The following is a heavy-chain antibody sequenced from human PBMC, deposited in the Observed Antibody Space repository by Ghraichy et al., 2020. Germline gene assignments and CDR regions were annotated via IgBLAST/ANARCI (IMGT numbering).Heavy chain of an antibody. D-gene: IGHD3-22*01. CDR1: GDTFSNYH. J-gene: IGHJ6*02. CDR2: IIPIFDTT. V-gene: IGHV1-69*06. CDR3: TRGSDWNRMGTFLNYYSLDV. Sequence: SVKVSCKAFGDTFSNYHITWVRQAPGQGLEWMGTIIPIFDTTNYAQSLQDRVTITADKSTSTAYMELTSLRFEDTALYYCTRGSDWNRMGTFLNYYSLDVWGQGTTVTVSS.